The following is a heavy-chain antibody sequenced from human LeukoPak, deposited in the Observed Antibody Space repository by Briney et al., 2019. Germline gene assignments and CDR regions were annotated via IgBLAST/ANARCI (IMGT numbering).Heavy chain of an antibody. D-gene: IGHD3-3*01. CDR3: AKVHVLRFLEWSAGYFDY. CDR1: GFTVSSNY. Sequence: HPGGSLRLSCAASGFTVSSNYMSWVRQAPGKGLEWVSVIYSGGSTYYADSVKGRFTISRDNSKNTLYLQMNSLRAEDTAVYYCAKVHVLRFLEWSAGYFDYWGQGTLVTVSS. J-gene: IGHJ4*02. V-gene: IGHV3-53*01. CDR2: IYSGGST.